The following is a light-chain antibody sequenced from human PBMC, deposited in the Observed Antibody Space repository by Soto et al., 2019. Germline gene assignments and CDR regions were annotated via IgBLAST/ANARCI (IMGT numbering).Light chain of an antibody. CDR2: EGN. V-gene: IGLV2-23*01. CDR1: TSDVGSYNI. Sequence: QSALTQTASVSGSPGQSITISCTGTTSDVGSYNIVSWYQQHPGKAPRLMIYEGNRRPSGVSHRFSGSKSGTTASLTISGLQAEDEAEYYCCSYAGSSTHVVFGGGTKVTVL. CDR3: CSYAGSSTHVV. J-gene: IGLJ2*01.